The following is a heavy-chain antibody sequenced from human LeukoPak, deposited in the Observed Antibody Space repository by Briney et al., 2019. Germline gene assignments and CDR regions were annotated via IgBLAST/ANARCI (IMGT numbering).Heavy chain of an antibody. J-gene: IGHJ4*02. V-gene: IGHV3-23*01. CDR1: GFTFSSYG. CDR2: ISGSGSST. D-gene: IGHD2-2*01. CDR3: ARGISYQPPIDY. Sequence: GGSLRLSCAASGFTFSSYGMSWVRQAPGKGLEWVSAISGSGSSTYYAASVKGRFTISRDNSKKTLYLQMNSLRAEDTAVYYCARGISYQPPIDYWGQGTLVTVTS.